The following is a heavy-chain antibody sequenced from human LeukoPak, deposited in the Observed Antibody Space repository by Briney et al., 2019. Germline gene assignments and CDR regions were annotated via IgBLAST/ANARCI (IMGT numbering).Heavy chain of an antibody. CDR1: GFAFNTYA. Sequence: GRSLRLSCAASGFAFNTYAMHWVRQAPGQGLEWVALIWHDGSHKFYSNSVRGQFTISRDNSKNTVSQQMNNLRPEDTADYCAREIFGSGSYPDFWGQGTLVTVSS. V-gene: IGHV3-33*01. D-gene: IGHD3-10*01. J-gene: IGHJ4*02. CDR3: AREIFGSGSYPDF. CDR2: IWHDGSHK.